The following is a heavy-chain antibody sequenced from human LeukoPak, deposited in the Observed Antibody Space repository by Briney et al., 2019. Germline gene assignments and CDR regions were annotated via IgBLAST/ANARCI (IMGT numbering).Heavy chain of an antibody. CDR1: GYSISSGYY. V-gene: IGHV4-38-2*02. J-gene: IGHJ4*02. CDR3: ARVRRSQTAEDY. Sequence: SETLALTCSVSGYSISSGYYCGWIRQPPGKGLEWIGSIYHSGSTYYNPSLKSRVTISVDTSKNQFSLKLSSVTAADTAVYYCARVRRSQTAEDYWGQGTLVTVSS. D-gene: IGHD1-14*01. CDR2: IYHSGST.